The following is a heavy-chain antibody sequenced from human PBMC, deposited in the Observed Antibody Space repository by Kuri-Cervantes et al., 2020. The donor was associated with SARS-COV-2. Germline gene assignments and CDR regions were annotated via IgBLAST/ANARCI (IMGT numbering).Heavy chain of an antibody. V-gene: IGHV3-53*01. CDR1: GFTVSSNY. CDR3: ASQLEPDYYFDY. Sequence: GESLKISCAASGFTVSSNYMSWVRQAPGKGLEWVSVIYSGGSTYYADSVKGRFTISRDNSKNTLYLQMNSLRAEDTAVYFCASQLEPDYYFDYWGQGTLVTVSS. J-gene: IGHJ4*02. D-gene: IGHD1-1*01. CDR2: IYSGGST.